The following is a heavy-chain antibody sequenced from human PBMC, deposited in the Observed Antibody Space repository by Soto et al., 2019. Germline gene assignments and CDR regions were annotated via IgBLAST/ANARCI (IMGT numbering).Heavy chain of an antibody. Sequence: GGSLRLSCAASGFTFSSYAMHWVRQAPGKGLEWVAVISYDGSNKYYADSVKGRFTISRDNSKNTLYLQMNSLRAEDTAVYYCARDSDPWYSSSWSYWGQGTLVTVSS. V-gene: IGHV3-30-3*01. D-gene: IGHD6-13*01. J-gene: IGHJ4*02. CDR1: GFTFSSYA. CDR3: ARDSDPWYSSSWSY. CDR2: ISYDGSNK.